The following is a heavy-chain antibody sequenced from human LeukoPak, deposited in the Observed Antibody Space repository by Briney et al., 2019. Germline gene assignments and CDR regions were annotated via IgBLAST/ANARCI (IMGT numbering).Heavy chain of an antibody. V-gene: IGHV4-61*02. Sequence: SETLSLTCTVSVGSIPSASSYCSWVRQPAGRGLEWIGCIYISGSSNYNPSLKSRVTISVDTSKNQFSLKLRSVTAADTAVYYCARDRWLRPRGILVDIWGQGTLVTVSS. J-gene: IGHJ3*02. D-gene: IGHD5-24*01. CDR2: IYISGSS. CDR3: ARDRWLRPRGILVDI. CDR1: VGSIPSASSY.